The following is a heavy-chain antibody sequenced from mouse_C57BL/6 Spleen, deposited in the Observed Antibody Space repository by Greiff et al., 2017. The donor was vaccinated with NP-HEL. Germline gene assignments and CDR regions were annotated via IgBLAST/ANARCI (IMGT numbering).Heavy chain of an antibody. V-gene: IGHV1-82*01. D-gene: IGHD2-3*01. CDR2: IYPGDGDT. CDR1: GYAFSSSW. CDR3: ARIYDGYPYYFDY. Sequence: QVQLQQSGPELVKPGASVKISCKASGYAFSSSWMNWVKQRPGKGLEWIGRIYPGDGDTNYNGKFKGKATLTADKSSSTAYMQLSSLTSEDSAVYFCARIYDGYPYYFDYWGQGTTLTVSS. J-gene: IGHJ2*01.